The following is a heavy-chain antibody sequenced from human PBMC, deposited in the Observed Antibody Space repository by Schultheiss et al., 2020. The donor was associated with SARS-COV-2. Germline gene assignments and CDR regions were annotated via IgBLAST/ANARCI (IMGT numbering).Heavy chain of an antibody. V-gene: IGHV3-23*01. CDR1: GFTFDDYA. CDR3: AKDHSGYDRGAFDI. Sequence: GGSLRLSCAASGFTFDDYAMSWVRQAPGKGLEWVSAISGSGGSTYYADSVKGRFTISRDNSKNTLYLQMNSLRAEDTAVYYCAKDHSGYDRGAFDIWGQGTMVTVSS. CDR2: ISGSGGST. J-gene: IGHJ3*02. D-gene: IGHD5-12*01.